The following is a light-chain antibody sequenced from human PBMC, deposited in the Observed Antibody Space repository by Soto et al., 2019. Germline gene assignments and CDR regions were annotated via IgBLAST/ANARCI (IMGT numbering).Light chain of an antibody. CDR3: SSYAGSNTLVV. V-gene: IGLV2-23*01. Sequence: QSALTQPGSLSGSPGQSITISCSGTSNDIGTYNLVSWYQQHPGKAPKLIIFEGSRLPSGVSSRFSGSKSGNTASLTISGLRPEDEADYYCSSYAGSNTLVVFGGGTKLT. CDR2: EGS. J-gene: IGLJ2*01. CDR1: SNDIGTYNL.